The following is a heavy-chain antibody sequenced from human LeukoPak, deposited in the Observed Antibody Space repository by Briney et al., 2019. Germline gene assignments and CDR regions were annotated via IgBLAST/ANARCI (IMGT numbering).Heavy chain of an antibody. CDR1: GFTFSSYA. D-gene: IGHD1-26*01. CDR2: ISGSGGST. CDR3: ARDVAVGATNPYGMDV. V-gene: IGHV3-23*01. Sequence: GGSLRLSCAASGFTFSSYAMSWVRQAPGKGLEWVSAISGSGGSTYYADSVKGRFTISRDNAKNSLYLQMNSLRAEDTAVYYCARDVAVGATNPYGMDVWGQGTTVTVS. J-gene: IGHJ6*02.